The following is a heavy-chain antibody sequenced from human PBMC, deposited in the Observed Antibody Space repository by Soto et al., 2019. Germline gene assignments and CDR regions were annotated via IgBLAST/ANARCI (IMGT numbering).Heavy chain of an antibody. CDR1: GFTFSSYA. V-gene: IGHV3-30-3*02. CDR2: ISYDGSNK. Sequence: PGGSLRLSCAASGFTFSSYAMHWVRQAPGKGLEWVAVISYDGSNKYYADSVKGRFTISRDNSKNTLYLQMNSLRAEDTAVYYCAKIPITIRLGMDVWGQGTTVTVSS. J-gene: IGHJ6*02. D-gene: IGHD3-3*01. CDR3: AKIPITIRLGMDV.